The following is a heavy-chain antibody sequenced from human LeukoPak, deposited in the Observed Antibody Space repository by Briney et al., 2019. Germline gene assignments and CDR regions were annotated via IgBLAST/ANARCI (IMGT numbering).Heavy chain of an antibody. CDR3: ARGRTIFGGFDY. CDR1: GYTFTSYG. J-gene: IGHJ4*02. V-gene: IGHV1-18*01. Sequence: ASVKVSCKASGYTFTSYGISWVRQAPGQGLEWMVWISVYNGNTNYAQKLQGRVTMTTDTSTSTASMELRSLRSDDTAVYYCARGRTIFGGFDYWGQGTLVTVSS. CDR2: ISVYNGNT. D-gene: IGHD3-3*01.